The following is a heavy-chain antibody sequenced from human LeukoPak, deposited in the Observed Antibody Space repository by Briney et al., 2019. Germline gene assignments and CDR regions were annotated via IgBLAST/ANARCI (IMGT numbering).Heavy chain of an antibody. CDR1: GGTFSSYA. J-gene: IGHJ4*02. D-gene: IGHD1-1*01. V-gene: IGHV1-69*04. Sequence: GASVKVSCKASGGTFSSYAISWVRQAPGQGLEWMGRIIPILGIANYAQKFQGRVTITADKSTSTAYMELSSLRSEDTAVYYCATENGGVNWPYFDYWGQGTLVTVSS. CDR2: IIPILGIA. CDR3: ATENGGVNWPYFDY.